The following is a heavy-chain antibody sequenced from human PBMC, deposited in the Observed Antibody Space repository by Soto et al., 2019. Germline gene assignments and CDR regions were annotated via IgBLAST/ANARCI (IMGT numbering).Heavy chain of an antibody. CDR2: IYYSGST. V-gene: IGHV4-39*01. Sequence: SETLSLTCTVSGGSISSSSYYWGWIRQPPGKGLEWIGSIYYSGSTYYNPSLKSRVTISVDTSKNQFSLKLSSVTAADTAVYYCARQGWFEELLDPGYNWFDPWGQGTLVTVSS. CDR1: GGSISSSSYY. D-gene: IGHD3-10*01. J-gene: IGHJ5*02. CDR3: ARQGWFEELLDPGYNWFDP.